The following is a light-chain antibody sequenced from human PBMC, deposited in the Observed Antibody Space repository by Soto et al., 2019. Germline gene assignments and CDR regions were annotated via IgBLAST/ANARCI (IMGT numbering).Light chain of an antibody. Sequence: QSALTQPASVSGSPGQSVTISCTGPRSDIGDSNFISWYQHSPGKAPRLLIYEVNNRPSGVSKRFSGSKAGNTASLTISGLLDDDEADYFCASFRSVTILVFGSGTMVTVL. J-gene: IGLJ1*01. V-gene: IGLV2-14*01. CDR3: ASFRSVTILV. CDR2: EVN. CDR1: RSDIGDSNF.